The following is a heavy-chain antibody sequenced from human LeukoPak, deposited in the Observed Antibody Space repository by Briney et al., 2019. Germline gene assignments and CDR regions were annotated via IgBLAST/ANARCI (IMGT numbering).Heavy chain of an antibody. D-gene: IGHD1-26*01. CDR1: GYTFTDYY. CDR2: INPNSGGT. J-gene: IGHJ4*02. V-gene: IGHV1-2*02. Sequence: ASVKVSCKASGYTFTDYYLHWLRQAPAQGLEWMGWINPNSGGTNYAQKFQGRVTMTRDTSITTAQMELTRLRSDDTAVYYCARDLASTPYWELDYWGQGTLLTVSS. CDR3: ARDLASTPYWELDY.